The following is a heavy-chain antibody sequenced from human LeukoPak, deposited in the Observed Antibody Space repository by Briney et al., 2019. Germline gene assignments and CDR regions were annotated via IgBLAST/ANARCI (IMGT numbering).Heavy chain of an antibody. Sequence: ASVKVSCKVSGYSLSELSMHWVRQAPGEGLEWMGGFAPEHGQTVYAQKFQGRVTMTADTSRDTAYMDLSSLTSEDTAMYYCTTGPGAISDDDYWGQGTLVTVSS. D-gene: IGHD4/OR15-4a*01. V-gene: IGHV1-24*01. CDR3: TTGPGAISDDDY. J-gene: IGHJ4*02. CDR2: FAPEHGQT. CDR1: GYSLSELS.